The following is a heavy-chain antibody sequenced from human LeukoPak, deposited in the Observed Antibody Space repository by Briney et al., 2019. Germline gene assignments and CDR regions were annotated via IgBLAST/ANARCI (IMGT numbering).Heavy chain of an antibody. Sequence: SETLSLTCTVSGGSISSYYWSWIRQPAGKGLEWIGRIYTSGSTNYNPSLKSRVTMSVDTSKNQFSLKLSSVTAADTAVYYCARGGGYCIGGSCYFMKRYYYYGMDVWGQGTTVTVSS. J-gene: IGHJ6*02. V-gene: IGHV4-4*07. CDR3: ARGGGYCIGGSCYFMKRYYYYGMDV. CDR1: GGSISSYY. CDR2: IYTSGST. D-gene: IGHD2-15*01.